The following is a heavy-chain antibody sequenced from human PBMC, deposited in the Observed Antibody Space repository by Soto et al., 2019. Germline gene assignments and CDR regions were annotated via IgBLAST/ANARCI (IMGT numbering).Heavy chain of an antibody. Sequence: PGGALRLFCAASGFTFSNAWMSWVRQAPGKGLEWVGRIKSKTDGGTTDYAAPVKGRFTISRDDSKNTLYLQMNSLKTEDTAVYYCSTDVGYYDFWSGYYRWYYFDYWGQGTLVTVSS. J-gene: IGHJ4*02. CDR1: GFTFSNAW. CDR3: STDVGYYDFWSGYYRWYYFDY. D-gene: IGHD3-3*01. V-gene: IGHV3-15*01. CDR2: IKSKTDGGTT.